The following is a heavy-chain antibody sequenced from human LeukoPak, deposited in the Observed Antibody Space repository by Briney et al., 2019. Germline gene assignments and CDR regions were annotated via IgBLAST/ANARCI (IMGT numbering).Heavy chain of an antibody. CDR3: ARHHIVSTGTFDY. J-gene: IGHJ4*02. CDR1: GGSFSTYY. V-gene: IGHV4-34*01. D-gene: IGHD5/OR15-5a*01. CDR2: INHSGST. Sequence: SETLSLTCAVYGGSFSTYYWSWIRQPPGKGLEWIGEINHSGSTNYNPSLKSRVTISLDTSKNQFSLKLNSVTAADTAVYYCARHHIVSTGTFDYWGQGTLVTVSS.